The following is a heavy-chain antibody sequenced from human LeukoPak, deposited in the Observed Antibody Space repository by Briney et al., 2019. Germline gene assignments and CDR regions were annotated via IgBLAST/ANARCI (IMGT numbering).Heavy chain of an antibody. D-gene: IGHD3-22*01. CDR3: AREEDYYDLDY. J-gene: IGHJ4*02. CDR2: IYTRGST. V-gene: IGHV4-4*07. CDR1: GGSISSYY. Sequence: PSETLSLTCTVSGGSISSYYWSWIRQPAGKGLECIGRIYTRGSTNYNPSLKSRVTMSVDTSNHQFSLKLSSVTAADTAVYYCAREEDYYDLDYWGQGTLVTVSS.